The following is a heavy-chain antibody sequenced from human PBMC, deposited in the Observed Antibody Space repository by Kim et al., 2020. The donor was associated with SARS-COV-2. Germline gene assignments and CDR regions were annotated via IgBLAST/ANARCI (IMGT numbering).Heavy chain of an antibody. Sequence: ASVKVSCKASGYTFTSYYMHWVRQAPGQGLEWMGIINPSGGSTSYAQKFQGRVTMTRDTSTSTVYMELSSLRSEDTAVYYCARGRIAARLYDAFDIWGQGTMVTVSS. D-gene: IGHD6-6*01. V-gene: IGHV1-46*01. J-gene: IGHJ3*02. CDR1: GYTFTSYY. CDR3: ARGRIAARLYDAFDI. CDR2: INPSGGST.